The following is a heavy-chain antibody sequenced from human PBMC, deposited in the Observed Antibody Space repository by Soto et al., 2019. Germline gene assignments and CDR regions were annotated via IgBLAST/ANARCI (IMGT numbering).Heavy chain of an antibody. CDR3: ARITKNHWTYYYYGMDV. J-gene: IGHJ6*02. V-gene: IGHV2-70*01. D-gene: IGHD1-1*01. Sequence: SGPTLVNPTQTLTLTCTFSGFSLSTSGMCVSWIRQPPGKALEWLALIDWDDDKYYSTSLKTRLTISKDTSKNQVVLTMTNMDPVDTATYYCARITKNHWTYYYYGMDVWGQGTTVTVYS. CDR1: GFSLSTSGMC. CDR2: IDWDDDK.